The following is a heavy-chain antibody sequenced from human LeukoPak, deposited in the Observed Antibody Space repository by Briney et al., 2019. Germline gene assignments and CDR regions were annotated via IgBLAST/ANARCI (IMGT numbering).Heavy chain of an antibody. CDR1: GGSISSSSYY. Sequence: LETLPLTCTVSGGSISSSSYYWGWIRQPPGKGLEWIGSIYYSGSTYYNPSLKSRVTISVDTSKNQFSLKLSSVTAADTAVYYCARQGGGRGRVAARPFDYWGQGTLVTVSS. CDR3: ARQGGGRGRVAARPFDY. D-gene: IGHD6-6*01. CDR2: IYYSGST. J-gene: IGHJ4*02. V-gene: IGHV4-39*01.